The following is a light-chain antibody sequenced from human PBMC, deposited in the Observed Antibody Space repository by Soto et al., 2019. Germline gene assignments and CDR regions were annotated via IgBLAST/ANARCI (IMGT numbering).Light chain of an antibody. Sequence: QSVLTQPASVSGSPGQSITISCTGTSSYVGGYNYVSWYQQHPGKAPKLMIYDVSNRPSGVSNRFSGSKSGNTASLTISGLQAEDEADYYCSSYTSSSPYVCGTGTKAPS. CDR2: DVS. J-gene: IGLJ1*01. CDR1: SSYVGGYNY. CDR3: SSYTSSSPYV. V-gene: IGLV2-14*01.